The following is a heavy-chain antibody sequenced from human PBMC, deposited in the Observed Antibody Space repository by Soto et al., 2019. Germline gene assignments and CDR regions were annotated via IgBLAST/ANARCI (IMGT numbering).Heavy chain of an antibody. CDR3: ARDRNFVFDY. CDR1: GFSLNNYG. J-gene: IGHJ4*02. V-gene: IGHV3-33*01. D-gene: IGHD2-21*01. CDR2: ISHDGNYK. Sequence: QVQLVESGGGVVQPGRSLRLSCAASGFSLNNYGMHWVRQAPGKGLEWEAVISHDGNYKDYADSVKGRFTISRDSSKNALYMQMDSLRAEDTAVYYCARDRNFVFDYWGQGTLVTVSS.